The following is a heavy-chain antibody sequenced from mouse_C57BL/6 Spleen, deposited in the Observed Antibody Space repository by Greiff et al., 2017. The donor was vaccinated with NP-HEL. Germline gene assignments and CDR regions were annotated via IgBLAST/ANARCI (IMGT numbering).Heavy chain of an antibody. Sequence: EVMLVESGGGLVKPGGSLKLSCAASGFTFSSYAMSWVRQTPEKRLEWVATISDGGSYTYYPDNVKGRFTISRDNAKNNLYLQMSHLKSEDTAMYYGARANDGYYEGWFAYWGQGTLVTVSA. J-gene: IGHJ3*01. CDR1: GFTFSSYA. V-gene: IGHV5-4*03. CDR3: ARANDGYYEGWFAY. D-gene: IGHD2-3*01. CDR2: ISDGGSYT.